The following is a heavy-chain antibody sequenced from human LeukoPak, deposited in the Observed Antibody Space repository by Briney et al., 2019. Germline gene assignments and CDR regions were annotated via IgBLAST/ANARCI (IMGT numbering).Heavy chain of an antibody. CDR2: ISSNGGST. V-gene: IGHV3-64*01. Sequence: PGGSLTLSCAASGFTFSNYAMHWVRQAPGKGLEYVSAISSNGGSTYYANSVKGRFTISRDNSKNTLYLQMGSLRAEDMAVYYCARLGSGELDIDYWGQGTLVTVSS. CDR3: ARLGSGELDIDY. CDR1: GFTFSNYA. J-gene: IGHJ4*02. D-gene: IGHD1-26*01.